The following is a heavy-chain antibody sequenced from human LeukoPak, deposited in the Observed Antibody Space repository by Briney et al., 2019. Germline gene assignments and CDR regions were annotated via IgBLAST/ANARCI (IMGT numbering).Heavy chain of an antibody. CDR3: AKDWVAVGRLSDY. J-gene: IGHJ4*02. CDR1: GFIFNSYG. CDR2: IRYDGRNK. Sequence: GGSLRLSCVASGFIFNSYGMHWVRQAPGKGLEWVAFIRYDGRNKYYVDSVKGRFTISRDNSENTLYLQMNSLRAEDTAVYYCAKDWVAVGRLSDYWGQGTLVTVSS. V-gene: IGHV3-30*02. D-gene: IGHD6-19*01.